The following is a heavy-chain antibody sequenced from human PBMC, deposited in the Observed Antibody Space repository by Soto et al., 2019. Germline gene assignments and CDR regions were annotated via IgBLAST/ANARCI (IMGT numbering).Heavy chain of an antibody. CDR1: GYTFTSYG. CDR2: ISAYNGNT. D-gene: IGHD3-22*01. V-gene: IGHV1-18*04. J-gene: IGHJ6*02. CDR3: ARSWGGSYYDSSGYHPGV. Sequence: ASVKVSCKASGYTFTSYGISWVRQAPGQGLEWMGWISAYNGNTNYAQKLQGRVTMTTDTSTSTAYMELRSLRSDDTAVYYCARSWGGSYYDSSGYHPGVWGQGTTVTVSS.